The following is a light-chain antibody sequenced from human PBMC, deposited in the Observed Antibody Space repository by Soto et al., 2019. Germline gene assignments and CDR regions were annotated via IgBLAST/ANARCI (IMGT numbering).Light chain of an antibody. CDR1: SSDVGGYNY. CDR3: SSFTTSSTVL. CDR2: EVS. V-gene: IGLV2-14*01. J-gene: IGLJ2*01. Sequence: QSALTQPASVSGSPGQSITISCTGTSSDVGGYNYVSWYQQHPGKAPKLMIYEVSSRPSGVSNRFSGSKSGNTASLTISGLQTEDEADYYCSSFTTSSTVLFGGGTQLTVL.